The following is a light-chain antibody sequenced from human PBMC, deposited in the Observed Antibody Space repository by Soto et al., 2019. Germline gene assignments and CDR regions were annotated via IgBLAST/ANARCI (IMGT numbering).Light chain of an antibody. CDR3: QQRYGGPPT. CDR1: QTSSIY. V-gene: IGKV1-39*01. J-gene: IGKJ1*01. Sequence: DIQLTQSPSSLSASVGDRVTITCRASQTSSIYLNWYQQKPGKTPNLLIYTASTLQGGVPSRDSGRGTETQFTLTMRSLQPADYASYYWQQRYGGPPTFDQGTKVEVK. CDR2: TAS.